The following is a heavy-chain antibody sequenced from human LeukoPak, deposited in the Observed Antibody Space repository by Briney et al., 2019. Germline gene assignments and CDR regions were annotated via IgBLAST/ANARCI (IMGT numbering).Heavy chain of an antibody. CDR3: ARGNRLYSSSWSSLAFDI. J-gene: IGHJ3*02. CDR1: GYTFTSYD. D-gene: IGHD6-13*01. V-gene: IGHV1-8*01. Sequence: ASVKVSCKASGYTFTSYDINWVRQATGQGLEWMGWTNPNRGYSGYAQKLQGRVTMTRNTSISTAYMELGSLRSEDTAVYYCARGNRLYSSSWSSLAFDIWGQGTMVTVSS. CDR2: TNPNRGYS.